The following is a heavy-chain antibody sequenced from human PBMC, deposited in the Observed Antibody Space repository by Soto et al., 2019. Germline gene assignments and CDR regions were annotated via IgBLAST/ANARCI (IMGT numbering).Heavy chain of an antibody. Sequence: GGFLRLSCAASGFTFSSYGMHWVRQAPGKGLEWVAVISYDGSNKYYADSVKGRITISRDNSKNTLYLQMNSLRAEDTAVYYCAKDLANYYGSGSYYPAYYYYGMDVWGQGTTVTV. CDR2: ISYDGSNK. CDR1: GFTFSSYG. CDR3: AKDLANYYGSGSYYPAYYYYGMDV. D-gene: IGHD3-10*01. V-gene: IGHV3-30*18. J-gene: IGHJ6*02.